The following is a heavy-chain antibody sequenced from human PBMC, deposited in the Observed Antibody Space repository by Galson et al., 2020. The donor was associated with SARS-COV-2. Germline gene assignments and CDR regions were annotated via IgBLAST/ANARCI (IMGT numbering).Heavy chain of an antibody. CDR2: ISWNSGSI. D-gene: IGHD3-10*01. Sequence: GGSLRLSCAASGFTFKDYAMHWVRQRPRKGLEWVSGISWNSGSIDYADSVKGRFTISRDSAKNSLYLQMNSPRVEDTAFYYCAKGGNYGSGTYYNFDYWGQGTLVAISS. V-gene: IGHV3-9*01. CDR3: AKGGNYGSGTYYNFDY. J-gene: IGHJ4*02. CDR1: GFTFKDYA.